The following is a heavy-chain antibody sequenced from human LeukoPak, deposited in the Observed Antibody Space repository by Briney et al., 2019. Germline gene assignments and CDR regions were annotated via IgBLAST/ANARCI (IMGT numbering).Heavy chain of an antibody. J-gene: IGHJ4*02. CDR1: GVSISNYY. CDR2: IYTSGST. CDR3: ARDGRWLQFLG. Sequence: PSETLSLTCTVSGVSISNYYWSWIRQPAGKGLEWIGRIYTSGSTNYNPSLKSRVTISVDTSKNQFSLKLSSVTAADTAVYYCARDGRWLQFLGWGQGTLVTVSS. D-gene: IGHD5-24*01. V-gene: IGHV4-4*07.